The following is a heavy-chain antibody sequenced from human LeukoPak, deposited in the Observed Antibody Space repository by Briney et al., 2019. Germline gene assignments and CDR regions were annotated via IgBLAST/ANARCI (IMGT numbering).Heavy chain of an antibody. Sequence: ASVKVSCKASGYTFTSYDINWVRQATGQGLEWMGWMNPNSGNTGYAQKFQGRVTMTRDTSICTAYMELSRLRSDDTAVYYCARDSGMYSSGWYSPRFDYWGQGTLVTVSS. CDR3: ARDSGMYSSGWYSPRFDY. V-gene: IGHV1-8*01. J-gene: IGHJ4*02. CDR2: MNPNSGNT. CDR1: GYTFTSYD. D-gene: IGHD6-19*01.